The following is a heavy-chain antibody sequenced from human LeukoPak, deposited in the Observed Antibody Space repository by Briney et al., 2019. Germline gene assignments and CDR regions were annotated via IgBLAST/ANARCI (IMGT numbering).Heavy chain of an antibody. D-gene: IGHD1-26*01. V-gene: IGHV3-11*01. CDR3: ARRRDSGSLQHFDY. J-gene: IGHJ4*02. CDR2: ISSSGTTI. CDR1: GFTFSDYY. Sequence: GGSLRLSCAASGFTFSDYYMCWLRQAPGKGLEWVSYISSSGTTIYYADSVKGRFTISRDNAKNSLYLQMNSLRAEDTAVYYCARRRDSGSLQHFDYWGQGTLVTVSS.